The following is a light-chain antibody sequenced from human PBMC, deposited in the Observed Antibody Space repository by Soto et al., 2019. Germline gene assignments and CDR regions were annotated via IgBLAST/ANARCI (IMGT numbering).Light chain of an antibody. Sequence: DIQMTQSPSSLSASVGDRVTITCRASQGISNYLAWYQQKPGKVPTLLIFAASTLQSGVPSRFSGSGSGTDFTLTISDLQPEDVATYYCQKYNSAPLFGPGTKVDIK. CDR2: AAS. J-gene: IGKJ3*01. V-gene: IGKV1-27*01. CDR1: QGISNY. CDR3: QKYNSAPL.